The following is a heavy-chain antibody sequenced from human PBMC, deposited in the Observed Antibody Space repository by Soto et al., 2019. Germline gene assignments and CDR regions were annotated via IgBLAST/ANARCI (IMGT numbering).Heavy chain of an antibody. CDR1: GGSISSGGFY. D-gene: IGHD6-6*01. Sequence: PSETLSLTCTVSGGSISSGGFYWSWIRQHPEEGLEWIGYIYFSGSTYYNPSLKSRLAISVDTSKNQFSLKLSSVTAADTAVYYCATSSSPTYFDYWGQGALVTVSS. V-gene: IGHV4-31*03. CDR3: ATSSSPTYFDY. CDR2: IYFSGST. J-gene: IGHJ4*02.